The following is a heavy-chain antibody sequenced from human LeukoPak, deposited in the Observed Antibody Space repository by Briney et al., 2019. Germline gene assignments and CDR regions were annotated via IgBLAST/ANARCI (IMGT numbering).Heavy chain of an antibody. J-gene: IGHJ4*02. V-gene: IGHV3-23*01. Sequence: GGSLRLSCAASGFIFSSYGMSWVRQAPGKGLEWVSAITGSGGSTYYADSVKGRFTISRDNSKNTLYLQMNSLRAEDTAVYYCAKETLTFGYSYWGQGTLVTVSS. CDR2: ITGSGGST. D-gene: IGHD2-21*01. CDR3: AKETLTFGYSY. CDR1: GFIFSSYG.